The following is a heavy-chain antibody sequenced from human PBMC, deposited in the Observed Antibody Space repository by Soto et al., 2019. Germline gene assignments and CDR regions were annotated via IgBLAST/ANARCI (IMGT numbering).Heavy chain of an antibody. J-gene: IGHJ6*02. CDR3: AKYSGYSSSSYYYYYYGMDV. V-gene: IGHV4-38-2*01. CDR2: IYRSGST. D-gene: IGHD6-6*01. Sequence: KPSETLSLTCAVSGYSISSGYYWGWIRQPPGKGLEWIGSIYRSGSTYYNPSLKSRVTISVDTSKNQFSLKLSSVTAADTAVYYCAKYSGYSSSSYYYYYYGMDVWGQGTTVTVSS. CDR1: GYSISSGYY.